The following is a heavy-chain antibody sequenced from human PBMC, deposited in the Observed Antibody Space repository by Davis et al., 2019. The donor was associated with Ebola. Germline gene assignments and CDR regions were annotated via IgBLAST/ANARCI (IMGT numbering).Heavy chain of an antibody. CDR1: GGSFRGYY. V-gene: IGHV4-34*01. D-gene: IGHD6-13*01. CDR3: ARGRLTAAGRADNWFDP. J-gene: IGHJ5*02. Sequence: SQTLSLTCAVYGGSFRGYYCSWIRQPPGKGLEWIGEINHSGSTNYNPSLKSRVTISVDTSKNQFSLKLSSVTAADTAVYYCARGRLTAAGRADNWFDPWGQGTLVTVSS. CDR2: INHSGST.